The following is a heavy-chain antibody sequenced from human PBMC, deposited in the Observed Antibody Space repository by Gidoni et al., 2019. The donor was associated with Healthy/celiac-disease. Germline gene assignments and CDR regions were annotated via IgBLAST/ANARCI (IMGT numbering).Heavy chain of an antibody. CDR1: GGSISSYY. CDR3: AREGPYGDYDHWFDP. D-gene: IGHD4-17*01. J-gene: IGHJ5*02. Sequence: QVQLQESGPGLVKPSETLSLTCTVSGGSISSYYWGWIGLPAGKDLEWIVRIYTSGSTNYNPSLKSRVTISVDTSKNQFSLKLSSVTAADTAVYYCAREGPYGDYDHWFDPWGQGTLVTVSS. V-gene: IGHV4-4*07. CDR2: IYTSGST.